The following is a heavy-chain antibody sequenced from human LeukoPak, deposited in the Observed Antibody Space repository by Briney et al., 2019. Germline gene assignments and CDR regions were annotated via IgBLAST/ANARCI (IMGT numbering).Heavy chain of an antibody. J-gene: IGHJ6*02. Sequence: GGSLRLFCTASGFTFGDDGMSWVRLVSGKGQEWAGFIRRKGYGGTTEYAASVKGRFTISIDDSKTIAYLQMNSLKTEDTASYYCTRGPIELWIHNGMDVWGQGTTVTVSS. CDR3: TRGPIELWIHNGMDV. CDR2: IRRKGYGGTT. D-gene: IGHD5-18*01. CDR1: GFTFGDDG. V-gene: IGHV3-49*04.